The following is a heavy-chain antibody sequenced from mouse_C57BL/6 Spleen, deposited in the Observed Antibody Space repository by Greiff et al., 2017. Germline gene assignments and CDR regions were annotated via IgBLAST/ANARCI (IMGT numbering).Heavy chain of an antibody. CDR2: ISYDGSN. V-gene: IGHV3-6*01. Sequence: VQLQQSGPGLVKPSQSLSLTCSVTGYSITSGYYWNWIRQFPGNKLEWMGYISYDGSNNYNPSLKNRISITRDTSKNQFFLKLNSVTTEDTATYYCARDYYSNYDYAMDYWGQGTSVTVSS. D-gene: IGHD2-5*01. J-gene: IGHJ4*01. CDR3: ARDYYSNYDYAMDY. CDR1: GYSITSGYY.